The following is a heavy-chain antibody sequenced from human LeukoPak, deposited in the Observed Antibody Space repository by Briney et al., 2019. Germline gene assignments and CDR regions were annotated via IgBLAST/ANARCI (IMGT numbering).Heavy chain of an antibody. CDR3: ARASDGLYYYYYGMDV. CDR1: GVSISSNSYY. V-gene: IGHV4-39*07. Sequence: SETLSLTCTVSGVSISSNSYYWGWIRQPPGKELEWVGSMSYGGSTYYNPSLKSRVTISVDTSNNQFSLKLSSVTAADTAVYYCARASDGLYYYYYGMDVWGQGTTVTVSS. J-gene: IGHJ6*02. CDR2: MSYGGST. D-gene: IGHD2-2*01.